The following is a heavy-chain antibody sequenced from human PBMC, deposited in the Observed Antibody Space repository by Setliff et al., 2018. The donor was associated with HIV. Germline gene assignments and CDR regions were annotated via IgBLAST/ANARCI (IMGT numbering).Heavy chain of an antibody. Sequence: SETLSLTCTVSGGSITSYYWNWIRQSPGKGLEWIGYIYISGSTDYSPSLKSRVTISADTSKNQVSLKLTSVTAADSAVYYCARKDWTVAALEYWGQGTLVTVSS. CDR1: GGSITSYY. V-gene: IGHV4-4*09. D-gene: IGHD1-1*01. J-gene: IGHJ4*02. CDR3: ARKDWTVAALEY. CDR2: IYISGST.